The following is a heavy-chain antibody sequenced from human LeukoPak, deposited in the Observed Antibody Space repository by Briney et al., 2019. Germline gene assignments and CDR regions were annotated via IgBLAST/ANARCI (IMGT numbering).Heavy chain of an antibody. CDR1: GFTFSSYA. CDR2: IWYDGSNK. Sequence: PGGSLRLSCAASGFTFSSYAMHWVRQAPGKGLEWVAVIWYDGSNKYYADSVKGRFTISRDNSKNTLYLQMNSLRAEDTAVYYCARDSIVVVPAAPDGMDVWGKGTTVTVSS. V-gene: IGHV3-33*01. D-gene: IGHD2-2*01. CDR3: ARDSIVVVPAAPDGMDV. J-gene: IGHJ6*04.